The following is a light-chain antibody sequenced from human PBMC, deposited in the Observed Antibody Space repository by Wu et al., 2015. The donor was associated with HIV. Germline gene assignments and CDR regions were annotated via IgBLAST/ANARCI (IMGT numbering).Light chain of an antibody. CDR2: GAS. J-gene: IGKJ2*01. CDR3: QQYGSSPYT. Sequence: EIVLTQSPGTLSLSPGERATLSCRASQSVSSSYVAWYQQKPGQAPRFFIYGASSRAAGIPDRFRGSGSGTDFTLTISRLEPEDSAVYYCQQYGSSPYTFGLGDQAGDQT. CDR1: QSVSSSY. V-gene: IGKV3-20*01.